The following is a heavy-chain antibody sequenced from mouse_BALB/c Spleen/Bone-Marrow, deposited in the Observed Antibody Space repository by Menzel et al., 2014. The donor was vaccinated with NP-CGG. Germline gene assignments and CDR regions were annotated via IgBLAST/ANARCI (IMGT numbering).Heavy chain of an antibody. D-gene: IGHD1-1*01. CDR2: IDPANCNT. V-gene: IGHV14-3*02. J-gene: IGHJ3*01. CDR1: GFNIKDTY. Sequence: EVQLQQSGAELVKPGASVKLSCTASGFNIKDTYMHWVKQRPEQGLEWIGRIDPANCNTKYDPKFQGKATITADTSSNTAYLQLSGLTSEDTAVYYCAAYYYGTYGFAYWGQGTLVTVSA. CDR3: AAYYYGTYGFAY.